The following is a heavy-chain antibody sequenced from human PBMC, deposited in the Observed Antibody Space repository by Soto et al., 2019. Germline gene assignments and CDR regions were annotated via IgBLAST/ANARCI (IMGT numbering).Heavy chain of an antibody. Sequence: EVQLLESGGGLVQPGGSLRLSCAASGFTFSSYAMSWVRQAPGKGLEWVSAISGSGGSTYYADSVKGRFTISRDNSKNTLYLQMNSLRDEDTAVDYCATGRGVNFYYGMDVWGQGTTVTVSS. D-gene: IGHD3-10*01. CDR1: GFTFSSYA. J-gene: IGHJ6*02. CDR3: ATGRGVNFYYGMDV. CDR2: ISGSGGST. V-gene: IGHV3-23*01.